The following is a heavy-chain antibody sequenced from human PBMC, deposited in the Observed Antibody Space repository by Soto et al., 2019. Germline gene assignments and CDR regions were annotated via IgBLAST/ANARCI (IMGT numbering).Heavy chain of an antibody. D-gene: IGHD3-22*01. Sequence: SEGSLRLSCAASAFTFNNYAMSWVRQAPGKGLEWVSGIGGSGRTTYYADSVKGRFTISRDNSNNTLFLQMNSLRAEDTAVYYCAKSRYSDSSGDFYDYWGQGTLVTVSS. J-gene: IGHJ4*02. CDR1: AFTFNNYA. V-gene: IGHV3-23*01. CDR2: IGGSGRTT. CDR3: AKSRYSDSSGDFYDY.